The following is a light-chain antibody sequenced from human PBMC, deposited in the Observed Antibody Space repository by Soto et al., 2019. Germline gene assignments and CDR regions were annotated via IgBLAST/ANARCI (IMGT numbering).Light chain of an antibody. V-gene: IGKV3-20*01. Sequence: EIVLTQSPGTLALSLGDGATLSCRASQTVNRNYLAWYHQKPGQPPRHLIYGVSNRATGVPDRFSGGGSGTEFTLTIVSLEPDDFGTYYCQQYIDSPRTFGQGTRVEVK. CDR1: QTVNRNY. J-gene: IGKJ1*01. CDR2: GVS. CDR3: QQYIDSPRT.